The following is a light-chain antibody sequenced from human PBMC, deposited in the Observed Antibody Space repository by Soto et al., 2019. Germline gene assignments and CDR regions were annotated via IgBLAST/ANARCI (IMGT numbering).Light chain of an antibody. Sequence: DIPMTQSPRFLSASVVDRVTITCRASQNIRTHLTWYQQKPGKGPTVLIYAASTLQRGVPSRFSGSTTGTDFTLTITGLQPEDSATYYCQQTLSVPRTFGLGTKVEIK. CDR2: AAS. V-gene: IGKV1-39*01. CDR3: QQTLSVPRT. CDR1: QNIRTH. J-gene: IGKJ1*01.